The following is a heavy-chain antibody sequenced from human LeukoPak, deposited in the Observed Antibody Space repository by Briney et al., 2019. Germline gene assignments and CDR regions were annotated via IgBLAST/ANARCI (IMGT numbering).Heavy chain of an antibody. CDR1: GYTFTSYG. Sequence: ASVKVSCKASGYTFTSYGISWVRQAPGQGLEWMGWISAYNGNTNYAQKLQGRVTMTTDTSTSTAYMELRSLRSDDTAVYYCARDHGYSGYDLGAFDYWGQGTLVTVSS. CDR3: ARDHGYSGYDLGAFDY. D-gene: IGHD5-12*01. CDR2: ISAYNGNT. J-gene: IGHJ4*02. V-gene: IGHV1-18*01.